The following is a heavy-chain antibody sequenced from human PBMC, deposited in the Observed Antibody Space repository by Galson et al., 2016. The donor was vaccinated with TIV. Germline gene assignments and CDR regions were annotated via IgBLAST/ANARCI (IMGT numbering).Heavy chain of an antibody. D-gene: IGHD3-22*01. J-gene: IGHJ6*02. Sequence: SLRLSCAASGFTFSNYAMHWVRQAPGMGLEWVSAISGGGGSTYYADSVKGRFTVSRDNSKNTLFLQMNSLRAEDTAVYYCTKVPSSGFSYYYGLDVWGQGTTVTVSS. CDR2: ISGGGGST. CDR1: GFTFSNYA. CDR3: TKVPSSGFSYYYGLDV. V-gene: IGHV3-23*01.